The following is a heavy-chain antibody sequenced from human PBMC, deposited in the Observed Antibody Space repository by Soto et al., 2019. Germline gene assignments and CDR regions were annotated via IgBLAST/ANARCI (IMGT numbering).Heavy chain of an antibody. CDR3: ARGGGQRYSSGWYDY. J-gene: IGHJ4*02. D-gene: IGHD6-19*01. Sequence: PSETLSLTCTVSGGSISSSSYYWGWIRQPPGKGLEWIGSIYYSGSTYYNPSLKSRVTISVDTSKNQFSLKLSSVTAADTAVYYCARGGGQRYSSGWYDYWGQGTLVTVSS. CDR2: IYYSGST. V-gene: IGHV4-39*07. CDR1: GGSISSSSYY.